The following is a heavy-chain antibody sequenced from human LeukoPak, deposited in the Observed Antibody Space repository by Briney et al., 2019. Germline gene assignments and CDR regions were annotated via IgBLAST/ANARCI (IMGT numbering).Heavy chain of an antibody. CDR1: GGSISSYY. J-gene: IGHJ6*03. CDR3: ARAPGPADSGWYRYYYYYMDV. CDR2: IYYSGST. D-gene: IGHD6-19*01. Sequence: SETLSLTCTVSGGSISSYYWSWIRQPPGKGLEWVGYIYYSGSTNYNPSLKSRVTISVDTSKNQFSLKLSSVTAADTAVYYCARAPGPADSGWYRYYYYYMDVWGKGTTVTISS. V-gene: IGHV4-59*01.